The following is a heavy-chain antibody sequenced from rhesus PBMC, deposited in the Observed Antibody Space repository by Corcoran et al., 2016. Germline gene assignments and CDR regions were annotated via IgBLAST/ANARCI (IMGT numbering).Heavy chain of an antibody. Sequence: EVQLVETGGGLVQPGGSLKLSCAASGFTFSSYGMSWVRQAPGKGLEWVSEINSGGGSTYYSDSVKGRFTISRDNSKNTLSLQMNSLRAEDTAVYYCAKVPYQPLLYNGSFDYWGQGVLVTVSS. CDR3: AKVPYQPLLYNGSFDY. D-gene: IGHD5-24*01. V-gene: IGHV3S5*01. CDR2: INSGGGST. J-gene: IGHJ4*01. CDR1: GFTFSSYG.